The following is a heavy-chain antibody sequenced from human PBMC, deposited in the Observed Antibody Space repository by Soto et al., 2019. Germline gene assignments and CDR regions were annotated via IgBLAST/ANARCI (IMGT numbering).Heavy chain of an antibody. CDR1: AFIFNNYW. CDR3: ARVGYRPRAFDY. D-gene: IGHD6-13*01. J-gene: IGHJ4*02. Sequence: ELQLVESGGGLVQPGGSLRLSCAASAFIFNNYWMSWVRQAPGKGLEWVANIKQDGSEKYYVDSVKGRFSISRDNAKNSLYLQMNSLRAEATAVYYCARVGYRPRAFDYWGQGTLVTVSS. V-gene: IGHV3-7*04. CDR2: IKQDGSEK.